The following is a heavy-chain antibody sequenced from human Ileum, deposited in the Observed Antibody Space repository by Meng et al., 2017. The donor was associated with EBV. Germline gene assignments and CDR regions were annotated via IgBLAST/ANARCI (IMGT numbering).Heavy chain of an antibody. CDR3: AIYAVGGSGQGY. D-gene: IGHD1-26*01. J-gene: IGHJ4*02. Sequence: QVQLQASGPGLVKPSQTPSLTCAVSGVSISSGVYHWSWIRQPPGKGLEWIGCSGGTYYNPSLKSRLTISVDTSKNQFSLKLDSATAADTAVYYCAIYAVGGSGQGYWGQGTLVTVSS. CDR2: CSGGT. V-gene: IGHV4-30-4*01. CDR1: GVSISSGVYH.